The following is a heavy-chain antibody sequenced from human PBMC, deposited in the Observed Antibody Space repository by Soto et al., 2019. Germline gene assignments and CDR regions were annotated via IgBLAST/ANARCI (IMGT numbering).Heavy chain of an antibody. CDR3: AHRRSFDCFDY. J-gene: IGHJ4*02. CDR1: GFSLTTSGVG. Sequence: KESGPTLVKPTQTLTLTCTFSGFSLTTSGVGVGWIRQPPGKALEWLALIYWDDDKRYSPSLKSRLTITKDTSKKQVVLTMTNMDPVDTGTYYCAHRRSFDCFDYWGQGTLVTVSS. V-gene: IGHV2-5*02. CDR2: IYWDDDK. D-gene: IGHD3-9*01.